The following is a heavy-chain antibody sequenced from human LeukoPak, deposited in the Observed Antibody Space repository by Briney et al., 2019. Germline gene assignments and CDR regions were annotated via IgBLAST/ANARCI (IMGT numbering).Heavy chain of an antibody. CDR3: ANTMVRGSYYYYGMDV. Sequence: ASVKVSCKASGYTFTNYDINWVRQATGQALEWTGWMNPNSGNTGYAQKFQGRVTMTRNTSISTAYMELSSLRSEDTAVYYCANTMVRGSYYYYGMDVWGQGTTVTVSS. CDR1: GYTFTNYD. CDR2: MNPNSGNT. D-gene: IGHD3-10*01. V-gene: IGHV1-8*01. J-gene: IGHJ6*02.